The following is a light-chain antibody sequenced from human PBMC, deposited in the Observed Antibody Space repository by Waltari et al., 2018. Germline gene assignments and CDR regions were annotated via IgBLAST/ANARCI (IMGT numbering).Light chain of an antibody. Sequence: QSALTQPASVSGSPGQSITISCTGTSSAVGGYNYVSWYQQHPGKAPKLMIYEVSNRPSGVSNRCSGSKSGNTASLTISGLQAEDEADYYCSSYTSSSTRVFGGGTKLTVL. CDR2: EVS. V-gene: IGLV2-14*01. CDR1: SSAVGGYNY. J-gene: IGLJ2*01. CDR3: SSYTSSSTRV.